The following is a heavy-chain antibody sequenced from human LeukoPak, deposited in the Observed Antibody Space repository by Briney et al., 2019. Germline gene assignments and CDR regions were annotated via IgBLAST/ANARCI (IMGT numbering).Heavy chain of an antibody. Sequence: SETLSLTCTVSGGSISSGGYYWSWIRQHPGKGLEWIGYIYYSGSTYYNPSLNSRVTISVDTSKNQFSLKLSSVTAADTAVYYCARGYYYYYMDVWGKGTTVTVSS. CDR2: IYYSGST. V-gene: IGHV4-31*03. J-gene: IGHJ6*03. CDR3: ARGYYYYYMDV. CDR1: GGSISSGGYY.